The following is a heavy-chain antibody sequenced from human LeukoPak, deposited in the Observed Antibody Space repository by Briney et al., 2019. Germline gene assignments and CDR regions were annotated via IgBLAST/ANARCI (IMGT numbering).Heavy chain of an antibody. CDR1: GFTFSSYG. Sequence: PGRSLRLSCAASGFTFSSYGMSWVRQAPGKGLEWVSTISGSGDNTYYADSVKGRFTISRDNSKNTLYLQMNSLRAEDTAVYYCARVTYGSGTYGAFDYWGQGTLVTVSS. D-gene: IGHD3-10*01. V-gene: IGHV3-23*01. J-gene: IGHJ4*02. CDR3: ARVTYGSGTYGAFDY. CDR2: ISGSGDNT.